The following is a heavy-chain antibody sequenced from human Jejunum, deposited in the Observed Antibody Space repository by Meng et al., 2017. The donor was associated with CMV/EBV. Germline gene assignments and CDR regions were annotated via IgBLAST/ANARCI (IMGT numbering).Heavy chain of an antibody. Sequence: QVRLVQAGAEVKKPGASVKVSCKASGYIFNNYGVSWVRQAPGQGPEWMGWISAYNGNTNYAQNFQGRFTMTTDTSTSTAYMELRSLRSDDTAVYYCARAGAELTAHLDFWGQGTLVTVSS. CDR3: ARAGAELTAHLDF. J-gene: IGHJ4*02. V-gene: IGHV1-18*01. CDR1: GYIFNNYG. CDR2: ISAYNGNT. D-gene: IGHD1-26*01.